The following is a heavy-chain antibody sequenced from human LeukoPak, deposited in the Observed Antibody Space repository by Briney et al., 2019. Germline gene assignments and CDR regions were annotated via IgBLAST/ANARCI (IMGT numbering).Heavy chain of an antibody. D-gene: IGHD3-10*01. Sequence: GGSLRLSFAASGFTFSSYWMHWVRQAPGKGLVWVSRINSDGSSTSYADSVKGRFTISRDNAKDTLYLQMNSLRAEDTAVYYCARDPYYYGSGSYGDYWGQGTLVTVSS. CDR1: GFTFSSYW. V-gene: IGHV3-74*01. CDR2: INSDGSST. J-gene: IGHJ4*02. CDR3: ARDPYYYGSGSYGDY.